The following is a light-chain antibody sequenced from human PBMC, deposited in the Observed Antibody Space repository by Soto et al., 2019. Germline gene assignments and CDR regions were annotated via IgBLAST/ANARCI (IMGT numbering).Light chain of an antibody. V-gene: IGKV1-5*01. Sequence: DIQMTQSPSTLSASVGDRVTITCRASQSISSWLAWYQQKPGKAPKLLIYDASSLESGVPSRFSGSGSGTEFILTISGLQPDDFGTYYCQQYDDYPLTFGGGTKVDIK. CDR2: DAS. J-gene: IGKJ4*01. CDR1: QSISSW. CDR3: QQYDDYPLT.